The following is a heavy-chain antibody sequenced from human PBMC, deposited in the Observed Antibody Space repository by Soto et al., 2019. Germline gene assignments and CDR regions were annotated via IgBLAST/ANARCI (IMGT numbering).Heavy chain of an antibody. J-gene: IGHJ4*02. CDR2: INHSGST. D-gene: IGHD5-12*01. CDR3: ARVGVGMITIDY. Sequence: QVQLQQWGEGLLKPSETLSLTCAVYGGSFSGYYWSWIRQPPGKGLEWIGEINHSGSTNYNPSLKSRVTISVDTSKNQFSLKLSSVTAADTAVYYCARVGVGMITIDYWGQGTLVTVSS. CDR1: GGSFSGYY. V-gene: IGHV4-34*01.